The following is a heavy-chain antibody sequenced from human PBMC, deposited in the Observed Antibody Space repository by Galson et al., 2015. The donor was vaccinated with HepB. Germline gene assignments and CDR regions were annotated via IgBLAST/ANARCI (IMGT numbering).Heavy chain of an antibody. CDR3: ARDRFADDALDI. CDR2: MYHSGST. Sequence: SETLSLTCAVSGDSISSSHWWTWVRRAPGKGLEWIGEMYHSGSTKYTPSLQSRVTISVDKSKNQFSLRLTSVTAADTAVYYCARDRFADDALDIWGQGTVVTVSS. J-gene: IGHJ3*02. V-gene: IGHV4-4*02. CDR1: GDSISSSHW.